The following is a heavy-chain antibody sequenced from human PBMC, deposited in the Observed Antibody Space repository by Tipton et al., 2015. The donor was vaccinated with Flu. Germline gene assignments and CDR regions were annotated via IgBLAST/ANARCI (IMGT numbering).Heavy chain of an antibody. D-gene: IGHD6-19*01. V-gene: IGHV3-23*01. Sequence: SLRLSCAASGSTFSSYAMSWVRQAPGKGLEWVSSISGGGAIKYFADSVKGRFSISRDHAKNTVFLQMNSLRAEDTAVYYCAKVIPELVAGLDYWGQGILVTVSS. CDR1: GSTFSSYA. CDR3: AKVIPELVAGLDY. J-gene: IGHJ4*02. CDR2: ISGGGAIK.